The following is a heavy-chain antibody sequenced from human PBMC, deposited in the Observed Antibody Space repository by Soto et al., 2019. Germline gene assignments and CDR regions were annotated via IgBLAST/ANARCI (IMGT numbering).Heavy chain of an antibody. D-gene: IGHD1-26*01. J-gene: IGHJ4*02. CDR1: GFTFSSYA. Sequence: QLQLVESGGGVVQPGRSLRLSCAASGFTFSSYAMHWVRQAPGRGLEWVTVISYDGSNKYDADSVKGRFTISRDNSENTVYLQMNRLRAEDTAVYYCVRDLGGPFDYWGQGTLVTVSS. V-gene: IGHV3-30-3*01. CDR2: ISYDGSNK. CDR3: VRDLGGPFDY.